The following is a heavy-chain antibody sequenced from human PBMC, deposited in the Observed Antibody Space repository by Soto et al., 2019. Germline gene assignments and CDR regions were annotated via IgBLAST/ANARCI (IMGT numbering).Heavy chain of an antibody. V-gene: IGHV4-59*08. CDR2: IYYSGST. CDR1: GGSIDTYY. CDR3: ARLGGYYQPLDT. J-gene: IGHJ5*02. Sequence: QVQLQESGPGLVKASETLSLTCTVSGGSIDTYYWSWIRQPPGKGLQWIGYIYYSGSTTYSPSLKSRVTLSVARSKNQFSMKLTSMTAADTAVYYCARLGGYYQPLDTWGQGALVTVSS. D-gene: IGHD3-22*01.